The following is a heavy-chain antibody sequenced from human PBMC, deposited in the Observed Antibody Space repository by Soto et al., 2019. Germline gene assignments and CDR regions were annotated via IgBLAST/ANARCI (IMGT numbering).Heavy chain of an antibody. CDR1: GFTFSSYG. V-gene: IGHV3-30*18. Sequence: GGSLRLSCAASGFTFSSYGMHWVRQAPGKGLEWVAVISYDGSNKYYADSVKGRFTISRDNSKNTLYLQMNSLRAEDTAVYYCAKDRGGYKNWGQGTLVTVSS. CDR2: ISYDGSNK. J-gene: IGHJ4*02. CDR3: AKDRGGYKN. D-gene: IGHD6-25*01.